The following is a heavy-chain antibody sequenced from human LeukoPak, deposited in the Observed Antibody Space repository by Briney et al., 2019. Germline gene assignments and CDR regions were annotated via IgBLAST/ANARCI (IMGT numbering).Heavy chain of an antibody. V-gene: IGHV3-21*01. CDR1: GFTFSSYS. Sequence: GGSLRLSCAASGFTFSSYSMNWVRKAPGKGMEWVSSISSSSSYIYYADSVKGRFTISRDNAKNSLYLQMNSLRAEDTAVYYCVTIVVVPAAITNSDYYFDYWGQGTLVTVSS. D-gene: IGHD2-2*02. CDR3: VTIVVVPAAITNSDYYFDY. CDR2: ISSSSSYI. J-gene: IGHJ4*02.